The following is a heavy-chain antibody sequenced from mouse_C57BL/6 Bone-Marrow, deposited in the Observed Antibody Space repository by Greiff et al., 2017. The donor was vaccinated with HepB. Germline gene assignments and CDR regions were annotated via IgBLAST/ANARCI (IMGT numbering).Heavy chain of an antibody. Sequence: EVMLVESEGGLVQPGSSMKLSCTASGFTFSDYYMAWVRQVPEKGLEWVANINYDGSSTYYLDSLKSRFIISRDNAKNILYLQMSSLKSEDTATYYCARGGDYWGQGTSVTVSS. CDR1: GFTFSDYY. CDR2: INYDGSST. V-gene: IGHV5-16*01. J-gene: IGHJ4*01. CDR3: ARGGDY.